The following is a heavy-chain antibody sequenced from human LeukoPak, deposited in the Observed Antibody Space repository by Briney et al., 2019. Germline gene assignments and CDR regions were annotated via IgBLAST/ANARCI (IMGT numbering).Heavy chain of an antibody. CDR1: GFTFSSYG. V-gene: IGHV3-33*08. J-gene: IGHJ4*02. CDR2: IWYDGSNK. Sequence: GGSLRLSCAASGFTFSSYGMHWVRQAPAKGLEWVAVIWYDGSNKYYADSVKGRFTISSDNSKNTLYMKMNSLRAEDTAVYYCARDLDDYGGTGIDYWGQGTLVTVSS. D-gene: IGHD4-23*01. CDR3: ARDLDDYGGTGIDY.